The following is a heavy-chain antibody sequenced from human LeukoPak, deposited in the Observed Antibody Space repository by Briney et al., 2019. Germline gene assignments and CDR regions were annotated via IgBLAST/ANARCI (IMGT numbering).Heavy chain of an antibody. CDR2: INHSGST. Sequence: PSETLSLTCAVYGGSFSGYYWSWIRQPPGKGLEWIGEINHSGSTNYNPSLKSRVTISVDTSKNQFSLKLSSVTAADTAVYYCARGRYSSGWYCFDYWGQGTLVTVSS. CDR1: GGSFSGYY. CDR3: ARGRYSSGWYCFDY. V-gene: IGHV4-34*01. J-gene: IGHJ4*02. D-gene: IGHD6-19*01.